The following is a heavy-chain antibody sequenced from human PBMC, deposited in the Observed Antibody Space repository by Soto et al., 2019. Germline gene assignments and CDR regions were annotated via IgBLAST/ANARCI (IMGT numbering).Heavy chain of an antibody. CDR1: GGSISSGDYY. Sequence: SETLSLTCTVSGGSISSGDYYWSWIRQPPGKGLEWIGYIYYSGSTYYNPSLKSRVTISVDTSKNQFSLKLSSVTAADTAVYYCARPGYSDYYMDVWGKGNTVTVSS. CDR2: IYYSGST. CDR3: ARPGYSDYYMDV. D-gene: IGHD5-12*01. J-gene: IGHJ6*03. V-gene: IGHV4-30-4*01.